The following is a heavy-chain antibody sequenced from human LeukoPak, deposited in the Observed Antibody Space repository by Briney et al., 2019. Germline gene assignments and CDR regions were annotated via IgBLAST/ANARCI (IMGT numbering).Heavy chain of an antibody. V-gene: IGHV1-69*05. CDR2: IISIFGTA. Sequence: GSSVKVSCKASGGTFSSYAISWVRQAPGQGLEWMGGIISIFGTANYAQKFQGRVTITTDESTSTAYMELSSLRSEDTAVYYCARAKSGTLWFGPNFDYWGQGTLVTVSS. CDR1: GGTFSSYA. J-gene: IGHJ4*02. D-gene: IGHD3-10*01. CDR3: ARAKSGTLWFGPNFDY.